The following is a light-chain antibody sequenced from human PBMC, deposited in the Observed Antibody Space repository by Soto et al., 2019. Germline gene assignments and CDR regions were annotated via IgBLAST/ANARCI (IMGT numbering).Light chain of an antibody. CDR2: RVF. CDR3: QRSNNAPPDGDLS. Sequence: DIQLTQSPPSLSASVGDRVTITYRVSQGICTYLNCYRHKPGEVPNLLIYRVFNLQSGLPSRFSGSGSGTDFILTISSLQPEDAAICCAQRSNNAPPDGDLSFGGGTKVEIK. CDR1: QGICTY. V-gene: IGKV1-27*01. J-gene: IGKJ4*01.